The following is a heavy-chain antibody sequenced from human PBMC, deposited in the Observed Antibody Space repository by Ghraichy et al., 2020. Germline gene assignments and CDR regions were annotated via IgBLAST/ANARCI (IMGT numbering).Heavy chain of an antibody. Sequence: SETLSLTCAVYGGSFSGYYWSWIRQPPGKGLEWIGEIEHCGSTNYNPSLRSRVTMSVDTTKKQISLKLSSVTAADTAVYFCARFRIVGGIVPNWFDRWGQVTLFTVSS. V-gene: IGHV4-34*01. CDR1: GGSFSGYY. CDR3: ARFRIVGGIVPNWFDR. J-gene: IGHJ5*02. D-gene: IGHD1-26*01. CDR2: IEHCGST.